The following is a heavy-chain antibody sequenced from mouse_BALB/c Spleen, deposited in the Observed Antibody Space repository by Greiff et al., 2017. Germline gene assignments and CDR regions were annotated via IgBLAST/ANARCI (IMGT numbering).Heavy chain of an antibody. D-gene: IGHD1-1*01. V-gene: IGHV1-20*01. CDR1: GYSFTGYF. CDR3: AREYYGSSYYFDY. CDR2: INPYNGDT. Sequence: VQLQQSGPELVKPGASVKISCKASGYSFTGYFMNWVMQSHGKSLEWIGRINPYNGDTFYNQKFKGKATLTVDKSSSTAYMELRSLTSEDSAVYYCAREYYGSSYYFDYWGQGTTLTVSS. J-gene: IGHJ2*01.